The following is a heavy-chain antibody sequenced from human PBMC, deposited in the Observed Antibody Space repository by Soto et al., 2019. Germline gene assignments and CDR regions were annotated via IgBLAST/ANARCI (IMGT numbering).Heavy chain of an antibody. D-gene: IGHD2-21*02. J-gene: IGHJ6*02. CDR3: ANVVGGDCYDYYGMDV. Sequence: PRGSLRLSCAASGFTFSRYAMSWVRQAPGKGLEWVSAISGSGGSTYYADSVKGRFTISRDNSKNTLYLQMNSLRAEDTAVYYCANVVGGDCYDYYGMDVWGQGTTVTVSS. CDR1: GFTFSRYA. CDR2: ISGSGGST. V-gene: IGHV3-23*01.